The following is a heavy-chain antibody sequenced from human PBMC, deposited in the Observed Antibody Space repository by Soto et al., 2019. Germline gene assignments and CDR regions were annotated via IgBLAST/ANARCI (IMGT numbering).Heavy chain of an antibody. V-gene: IGHV3-49*03. J-gene: IGHJ3*02. CDR1: GFTFGDYA. CDR3: SRDLWGVSAFDI. CDR2: IRSKASGGTA. Sequence: EVQLVESGGDLVQPGRSLRLSCTTSGFTFGDYAVSWLRQAPGKGLEWVSFIRSKASGGTAEYAASVKGRFTISRDDSKSIAYLQMNSLKTEDTAVYYCSRDLWGVSAFDIWGQGTMVTVSS. D-gene: IGHD3-16*01.